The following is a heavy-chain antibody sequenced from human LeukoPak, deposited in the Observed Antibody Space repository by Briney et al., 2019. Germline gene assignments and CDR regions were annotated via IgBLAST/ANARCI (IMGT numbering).Heavy chain of an antibody. V-gene: IGHV3-7*01. Sequence: PGGSLRLSCAASGLPFSGSWMSWVRQAPGKGLEWVADINADGTSKYYVDSVKGRFTVSRDNAKKSLYLQMNSLRAEDTAVYFCARDPQHGALDYWGQGTLVTVSS. CDR3: ARDPQHGALDY. J-gene: IGHJ4*01. CDR1: GLPFSGSW. CDR2: INADGTSK. D-gene: IGHD4-17*01.